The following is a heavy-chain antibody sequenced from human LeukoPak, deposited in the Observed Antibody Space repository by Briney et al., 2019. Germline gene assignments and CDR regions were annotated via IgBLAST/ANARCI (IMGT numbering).Heavy chain of an antibody. V-gene: IGHV1-2*06. CDR3: GRVMWKTVIAAPDY. CDR1: GYTFTDYY. J-gene: IGHJ4*02. CDR2: LNPHTGGA. D-gene: IGHD2-21*01. Sequence: ASIKVSCKTSGYTFTDYYIHWVRQAPGQGLEWMGQLNPHTGGANYAQKFQGRVSMTRDTSINTAYIEVSRLTSDDTAVYYCGRVMWKTVIAAPDYWGQGTLVTVSS.